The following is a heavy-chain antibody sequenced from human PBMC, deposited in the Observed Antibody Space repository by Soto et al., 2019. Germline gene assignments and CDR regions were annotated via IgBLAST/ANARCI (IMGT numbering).Heavy chain of an antibody. J-gene: IGHJ4*02. V-gene: IGHV4-39*01. CDR1: GGSIYRSGHY. CDR3: GKVLVGATGHTDSDS. D-gene: IGHD2-15*01. CDR2: IDYNGVT. Sequence: NPSETLSLTCTVSGGSIYRSGHYWGWIRQPPGRGLEWIGNIDYNGVTYSNPSLKSRVTISRDTSKNQFSLKLTSVTAADTALYYCGKVLVGATGHTDSDSWGPGTLVTVSS.